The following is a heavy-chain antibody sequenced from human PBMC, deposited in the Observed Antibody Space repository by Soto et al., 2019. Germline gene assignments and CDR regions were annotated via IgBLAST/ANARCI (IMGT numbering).Heavy chain of an antibody. Sequence: QVQLVQSGAEVKKPGASVKVSCKASGYTFTSYYMHWVRLAPGQGLEWMGIINPDGGGTSYAQQFQGRVIMTRDTSTSTVYREMSSLRSEDTAVYYCAVGGNYFSMDVWGQGTTVTVSS. CDR1: GYTFTSYY. V-gene: IGHV1-46*01. J-gene: IGHJ6*02. CDR2: INPDGGGT. CDR3: AVGGNYFSMDV.